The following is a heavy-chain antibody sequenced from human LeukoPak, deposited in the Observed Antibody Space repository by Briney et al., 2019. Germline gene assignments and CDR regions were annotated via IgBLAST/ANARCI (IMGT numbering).Heavy chain of an antibody. Sequence: GGSLRLSCVVSGFTFSIYEMNWVRQAPGKGLEWVSYISSSARTIYYADSAKGRFTISRDNAKNSLYLQMNSLRTEDTAVYYCASSTAIGYWGQGTLVTVSS. V-gene: IGHV3-48*03. CDR1: GFTFSIYE. J-gene: IGHJ4*02. CDR2: ISSSARTI. CDR3: ASSTAIGY.